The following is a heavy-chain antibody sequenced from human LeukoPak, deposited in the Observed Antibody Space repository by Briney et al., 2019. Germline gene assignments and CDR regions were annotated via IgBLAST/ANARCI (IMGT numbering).Heavy chain of an antibody. Sequence: GGSLRLSCAASGFTFSNAWMSWVRQAPGKGLEWVGRMKSKTDGRTTDYAAPVKGRFTISRDDSKNTLYLQMNSLKTEDTAVYYCTTDPYYYDSSGYYYVRYYFDYWGQGTLVTVSS. J-gene: IGHJ4*02. V-gene: IGHV3-15*01. CDR1: GFTFSNAW. CDR3: TTDPYYYDSSGYYYVRYYFDY. CDR2: MKSKTDGRTT. D-gene: IGHD3-22*01.